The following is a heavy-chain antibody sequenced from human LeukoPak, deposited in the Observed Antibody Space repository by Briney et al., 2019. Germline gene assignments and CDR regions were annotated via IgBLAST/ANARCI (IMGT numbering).Heavy chain of an antibody. CDR1: GFTFDDYA. J-gene: IGHJ6*02. CDR3: AKDRFVYCGSSTSCKLLIYGMDV. V-gene: IGHV3-43*02. CDR2: ISGDGGST. D-gene: IGHD2-2*01. Sequence: GGSLRLSCAASGFTFDDYAMHWVRQAPGKGLEWVSLISGDGGSTYYADSVKGRFTISRDNSKNSLYLQMNSLRTEDTALYYCAKDRFVYCGSSTSCKLLIYGMDVWGQGTTVTVSS.